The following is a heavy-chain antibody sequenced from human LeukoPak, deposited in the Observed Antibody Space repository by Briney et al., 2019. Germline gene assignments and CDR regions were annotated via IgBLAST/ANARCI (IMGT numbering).Heavy chain of an antibody. CDR2: IYYSGST. V-gene: IGHV4-61*01. CDR1: GGSVSSGSYY. Sequence: SETLSLTCTVSGGSVSSGSYYWSWIRQSPGKGLEWIGYIYYSGSTNYNPSLKSRVTISVDTSKNQFSLKLSSVTAADTAVYYCARGAVAGRPIDYWGQGTLVTVSS. J-gene: IGHJ4*02. D-gene: IGHD6-19*01. CDR3: ARGAVAGRPIDY.